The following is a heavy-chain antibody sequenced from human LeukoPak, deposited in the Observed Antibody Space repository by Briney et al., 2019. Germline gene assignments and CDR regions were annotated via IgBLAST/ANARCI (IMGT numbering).Heavy chain of an antibody. CDR1: GFTFSTYA. V-gene: IGHV3-23*01. J-gene: IGHJ4*02. CDR3: ARDQRYLNGFDY. Sequence: PGGSLRLSCAASGFTFSTYAMTWVRQAPGKGLEWVSSITGSGDGTSAADSVTGRFSISRDNSKSTLYLQMNSLRAEDTAVYYCARDQRYLNGFDYWGQGTLVTVSS. D-gene: IGHD2-8*01. CDR2: ITGSGDGT.